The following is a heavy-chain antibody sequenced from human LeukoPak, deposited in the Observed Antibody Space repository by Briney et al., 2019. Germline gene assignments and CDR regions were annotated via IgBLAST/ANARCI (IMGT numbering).Heavy chain of an antibody. Sequence: SQTLSLTCTVSGGSISSGSYYWSWIRPPAGKGLEWIGRIYTSGSTNYNPSLKSRVTVSVDTSKNQFSLRLSSVTAADTAVYYCARYIYGVWHFDYWGQGTLVTVSS. J-gene: IGHJ4*02. CDR1: GGSISSGSYY. D-gene: IGHD2-8*01. CDR3: ARYIYGVWHFDY. V-gene: IGHV4-61*02. CDR2: IYTSGST.